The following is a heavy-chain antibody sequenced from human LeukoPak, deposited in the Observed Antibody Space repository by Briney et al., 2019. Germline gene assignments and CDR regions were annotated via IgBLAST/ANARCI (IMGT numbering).Heavy chain of an antibody. CDR2: IWYDGSNK. D-gene: IGHD3-16*01. J-gene: IGHJ4*02. CDR1: GFTFSTYG. Sequence: GGSLRLSCAASGFTFSTYGMHWVRQAPGKGLEWVAVIWYDGSNKYYADSVKGRFTISRDNSKNTLYLQMNSLRAEDTAVYYCASLGGKNYFDYWGQGTLVTVSS. CDR3: ASLGGKNYFDY. V-gene: IGHV3-33*08.